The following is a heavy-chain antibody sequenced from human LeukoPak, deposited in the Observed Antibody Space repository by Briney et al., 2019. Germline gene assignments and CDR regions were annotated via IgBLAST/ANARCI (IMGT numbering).Heavy chain of an antibody. CDR1: GFTFSSYS. V-gene: IGHV3-73*01. CDR3: TSNTVTTPLYYYYMDV. Sequence: GGSLRLSCAASGFTFSSYSMNWVRQAPGKGLEWVGRIRSKANSYATAYAASVKGRFTISRDDSKNTAYLQMNSLKTEDTAVYYCTSNTVTTPLYYYYMDVWGKGTTVTISS. J-gene: IGHJ6*03. CDR2: IRSKANSYAT. D-gene: IGHD4-17*01.